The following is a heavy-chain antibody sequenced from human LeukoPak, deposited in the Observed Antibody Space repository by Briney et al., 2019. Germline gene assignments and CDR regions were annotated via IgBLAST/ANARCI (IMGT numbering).Heavy chain of an antibody. CDR3: ASGMVAKILGYFDY. D-gene: IGHD5-12*01. CDR2: ISYDGSNK. CDR1: GFPFNNAW. V-gene: IGHV3-30-3*01. J-gene: IGHJ4*02. Sequence: GGSLRLSCAASGFPFNNAWMSWVRQAPGKGLEWVAVISYDGSNKYYADSVKGRFTISRDNSKNTLYLQMNSLRADDTAVYYCASGMVAKILGYFDYWGQGTLVTVSS.